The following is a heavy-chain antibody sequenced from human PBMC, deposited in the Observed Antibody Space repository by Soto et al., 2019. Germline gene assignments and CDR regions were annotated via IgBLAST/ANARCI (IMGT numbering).Heavy chain of an antibody. CDR3: AHIRLAAAGGGGYYYYYGMDV. D-gene: IGHD6-13*01. CDR2: IYWDDDK. Sequence: QITLKESGPTLVKPTQTLTLTCTFSGFSLSTSGVGVGWIRQPPGKALEWLALIYWDDDKRYSPSLKSRLTTTKDTSKXXVXLXXTNKSPVDTATYYCAHIRLAAAGGGGYYYYYGMDVWGQGTTVTVSS. V-gene: IGHV2-5*02. CDR1: GFSLSTSGVG. J-gene: IGHJ6*02.